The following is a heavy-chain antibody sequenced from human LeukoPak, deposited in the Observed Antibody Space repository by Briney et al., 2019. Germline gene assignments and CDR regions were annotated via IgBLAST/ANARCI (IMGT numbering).Heavy chain of an antibody. CDR1: GGSISSYY. D-gene: IGHD1-26*01. J-gene: IGHJ5*02. Sequence: SETLSLTCTVSGGSISSYYWSWIRQPAGKGLEGIGRIYTTGITNYNPSLKSRVTMSVDTSKNQFSLKLSSVTAADTAVYYCARSSGSYYFNWFDPWGQGTLVTVSS. CDR2: IYTTGIT. V-gene: IGHV4-4*07. CDR3: ARSSGSYYFNWFDP.